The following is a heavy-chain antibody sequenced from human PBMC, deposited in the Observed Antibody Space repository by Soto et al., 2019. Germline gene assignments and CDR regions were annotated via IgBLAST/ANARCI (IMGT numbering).Heavy chain of an antibody. CDR3: ARGGGSPYPTHASDF. D-gene: IGHD2-15*01. J-gene: IGHJ4*02. Sequence: SETLSLTCTVSGGSISSGGYYWSWIRQHPGKGLEWIGYISYSGSTVYNPSLKSRVTISVDTSKNQFSLTLNSVTAADTAVYHCARGGGSPYPTHASDFWGQGPLVTLSS. CDR1: GGSISSGGYY. V-gene: IGHV4-31*03. CDR2: ISYSGST.